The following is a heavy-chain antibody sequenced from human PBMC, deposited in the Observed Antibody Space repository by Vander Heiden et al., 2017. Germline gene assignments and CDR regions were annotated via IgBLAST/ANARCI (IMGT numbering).Heavy chain of an antibody. CDR1: GFTFSSYG. D-gene: IGHD6-13*01. V-gene: IGHV3-30*18. CDR3: AKVSLTYSSSWSPFDY. Sequence: QVQLVAPGGGVVQPGRSLRLSCAASGFTFSSYGMHWVRQAPGKGLEWVAVISYDGSNKYYADSVKGRFTISRDNSKNTLYLQMNSLRAEDTAVYYCAKVSLTYSSSWSPFDYWGQGTLVTVSS. J-gene: IGHJ4*02. CDR2: ISYDGSNK.